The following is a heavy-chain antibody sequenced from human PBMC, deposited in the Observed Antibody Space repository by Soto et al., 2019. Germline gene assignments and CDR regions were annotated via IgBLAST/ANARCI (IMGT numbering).Heavy chain of an antibody. CDR3: ARHQVGLRTHCFEY. D-gene: IGHD1-26*01. J-gene: IGHJ4*02. Sequence: TLSLTCSVSGASVSSGTYSWSWIRQPPGKGLEWIGYIYQGGTAFYNPSLNNRVTISVDRSKNHLSLNVTSVTAADTAVYYCARHQVGLRTHCFEYWGQGIKVTVSS. CDR1: GASVSSGTYS. V-gene: IGHV4-30-2*01. CDR2: IYQGGTA.